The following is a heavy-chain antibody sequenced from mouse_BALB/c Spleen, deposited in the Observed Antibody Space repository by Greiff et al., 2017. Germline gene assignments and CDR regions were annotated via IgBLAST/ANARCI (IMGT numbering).Heavy chain of an antibody. J-gene: IGHJ4*01. V-gene: IGHV1S81*02. D-gene: IGHD2-3*01. CDR3: TRDGYYSYYAMDY. CDR2: INPSNGGT. Sequence: VQLQQPGAELVKPGASVKLSCKASGYTFTSYYMYWVKQRPGQGLEWIGGINPSNGGTNFNEKFKSKATLTVDKSSSTAYMQLSSLTSEDSAVYYCTRDGYYSYYAMDYWGQGTSVTVSS. CDR1: GYTFTSYY.